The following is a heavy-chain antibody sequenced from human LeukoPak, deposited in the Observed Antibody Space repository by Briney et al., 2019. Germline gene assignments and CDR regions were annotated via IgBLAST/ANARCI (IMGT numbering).Heavy chain of an antibody. J-gene: IGHJ6*02. CDR2: IYYSGNT. D-gene: IGHD1-1*01. CDR1: GGSVSSGTYY. Sequence: SETLSLTCTVSGGSVSSGTYYWSWIRQPPGKGLDWIGYIYYSGNTDYNPSLKSRVTISVDTSKNQFSLKLSSVTAADTAVYYCAREGTTRHNYYGMDVWGQGTTVTVSS. CDR3: AREGTTRHNYYGMDV. V-gene: IGHV4-61*01.